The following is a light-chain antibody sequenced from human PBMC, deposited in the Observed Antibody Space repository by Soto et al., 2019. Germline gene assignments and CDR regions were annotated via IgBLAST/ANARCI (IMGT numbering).Light chain of an antibody. CDR3: QQRSIWPPLT. Sequence: EIVLTQSPATLSLSPGERATLSCRASQSVSNYLAWYQQKPGQAPRLLIYDTSNRATGIPARFSGSGSGTDFTLTISSLEPEDFAVYYCQQRSIWPPLTFGGGTKVEIK. CDR2: DTS. CDR1: QSVSNY. J-gene: IGKJ4*01. V-gene: IGKV3-11*01.